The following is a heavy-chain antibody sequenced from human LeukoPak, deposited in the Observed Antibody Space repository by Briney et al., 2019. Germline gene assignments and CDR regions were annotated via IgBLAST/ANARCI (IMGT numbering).Heavy chain of an antibody. D-gene: IGHD3-3*01. CDR2: INHSGST. CDR1: GGSFSGYY. J-gene: IGHJ5*02. CDR3: ARGRITIFGTRWFDP. Sequence: SETLSLTCAVYGGSFSGYYWSRIRQPPGKGLEWIGEINHSGSTNYNPSLKSRVTISVDTSKNQFSLKLSSVTAADTAVYYCARGRITIFGTRWFDPWGQGTLVTVSS. V-gene: IGHV4-34*01.